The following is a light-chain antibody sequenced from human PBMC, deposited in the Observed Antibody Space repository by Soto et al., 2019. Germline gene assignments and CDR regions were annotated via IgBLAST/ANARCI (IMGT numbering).Light chain of an antibody. J-gene: IGKJ1*01. Sequence: DVQMTQSPSTLSASVGDRVTITCRASQSVTSWLAWYQQKPGKAPRVLIYDASSWESGVPSRFSGSGSGTEFTLTISSLHPDDFATYYCHHYNSYPGTFGQGTKVEIK. CDR3: HHYNSYPGT. CDR2: DAS. CDR1: QSVTSW. V-gene: IGKV1-5*01.